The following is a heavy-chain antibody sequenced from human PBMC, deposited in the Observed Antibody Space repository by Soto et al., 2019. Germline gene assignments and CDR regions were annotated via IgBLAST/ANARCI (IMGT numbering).Heavy chain of an antibody. CDR3: ARDSCISTSCYRYYYYGMDV. CDR1: GFTFSSYA. V-gene: IGHV3-30-3*01. CDR2: ISYDGSNK. J-gene: IGHJ6*02. Sequence: QVQLVESGGGVVQPGRSLRLSCAASGFTFSSYAMHWVRQAPGKGLEWVAVISYDGSNKYYADSVKGRFTISRDNSKNTMYMQMNSRRAEDTAVYYCARDSCISTSCYRYYYYGMDVWGQGTTVTVSS. D-gene: IGHD2-2*01.